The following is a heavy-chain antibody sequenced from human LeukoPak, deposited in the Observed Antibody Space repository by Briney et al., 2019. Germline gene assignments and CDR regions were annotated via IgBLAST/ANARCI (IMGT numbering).Heavy chain of an antibody. Sequence: GGSLRLSCAASGFTFSNYAMSWVRQAPGKGLEWVSSISSSSRYTFYVDSVKGRFTISRDNAKNSLYLQMNSLRVEDTAVYYCARDEARGYDFRPQDHWGQGTLVSVSS. J-gene: IGHJ4*02. V-gene: IGHV3-21*01. CDR3: ARDEARGYDFRPQDH. CDR2: ISSSSRYT. CDR1: GFTFSNYA. D-gene: IGHD3-3*01.